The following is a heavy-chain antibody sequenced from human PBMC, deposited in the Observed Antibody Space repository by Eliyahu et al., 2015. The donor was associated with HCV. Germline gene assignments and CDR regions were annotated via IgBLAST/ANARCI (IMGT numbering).Heavy chain of an antibody. CDR2: INYSGTI. V-gene: IGHV4-31*03. CDR3: ARDSGSFGMDA. D-gene: IGHD1-26*01. Sequence: QVQLQESGPGHVKPSHTLSLTCSVSGDSIQKXGYYWSWIRHHPGKGLEWIGYINYSGTINYNPSFKSRLTMSVDISKNQFSLKVTAVTAADTAVYYCARDSGSFGMDAWGQGTLVTVSS. CDR1: GDSIQKXGYY. J-gene: IGHJ6*02.